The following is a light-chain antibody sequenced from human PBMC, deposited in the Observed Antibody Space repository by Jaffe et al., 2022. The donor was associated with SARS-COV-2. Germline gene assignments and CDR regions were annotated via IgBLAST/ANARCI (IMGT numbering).Light chain of an antibody. CDR2: RNN. CDR3: AAWDDSLSGWV. Sequence: QSVLTQPPSASGTPGQRATISCSGGRSNIGRNYVYWYQQLPGTAPKLLIHRNNQRPSGVPDRFSGSKTGTSASLAISGLRSEDEADYHCAAWDDSLSGWVFGGGTKLTVL. J-gene: IGLJ3*02. V-gene: IGLV1-47*01. CDR1: RSNIGRNY.